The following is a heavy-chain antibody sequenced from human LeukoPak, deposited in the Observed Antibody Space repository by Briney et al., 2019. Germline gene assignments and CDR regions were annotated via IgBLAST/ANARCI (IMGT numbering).Heavy chain of an antibody. CDR2: IYYSGST. D-gene: IGHD3-22*01. V-gene: IGHV4-30-4*01. J-gene: IGHJ4*02. CDR1: GGSISSGDYY. Sequence: SETLSLTCTVSGGSISSGDYYWSWIRQPPGKGLEWIGYIYYSGSTYYNPSLKGRVTISVDTSKNQFSLKLSSVTAADTAVYYCAREGGRDSSGYSLRCLDYWGQGTLVTVSS. CDR3: AREGGRDSSGYSLRCLDY.